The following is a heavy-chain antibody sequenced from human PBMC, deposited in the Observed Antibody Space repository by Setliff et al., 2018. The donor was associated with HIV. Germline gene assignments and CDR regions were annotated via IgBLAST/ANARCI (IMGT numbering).Heavy chain of an antibody. D-gene: IGHD6-19*01. V-gene: IGHV3-23*01. CDR2: ISGGGDST. CDR1: GFTFSHYA. Sequence: PGGSLRLSCAASGFTFSHYAMTWVRQAPGKGLEWVSAISGGGDSTYYADSVKGRFTISRDNSKNTLYLQMNSLRAEDTAVYYCAKGLHSSAWGGPENWFDPWGQGTLVTVSS. CDR3: AKGLHSSAWGGPENWFDP. J-gene: IGHJ5*02.